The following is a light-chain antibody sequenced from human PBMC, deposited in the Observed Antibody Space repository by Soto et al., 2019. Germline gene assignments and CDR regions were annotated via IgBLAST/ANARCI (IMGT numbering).Light chain of an antibody. CDR3: QQYNNWPFPSWT. V-gene: IGKV3-15*01. CDR1: QSVSSN. J-gene: IGKJ1*01. CDR2: GAS. Sequence: EIVMTQSPATLSVSPGERATLSCRASQSVSSNLAWYQQKPGQAPRPLIYGASTRATGTPARFSGSGSGTEFTLTISSLQSEDFAVYYCQQYNNWPFPSWTFGQGTKVEIK.